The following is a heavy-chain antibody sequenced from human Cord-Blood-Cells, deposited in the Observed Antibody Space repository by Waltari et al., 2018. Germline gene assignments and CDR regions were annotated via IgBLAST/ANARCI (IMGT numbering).Heavy chain of an antibody. CDR1: GFTFGDYA. Sequence: EVQLVESGGGLVQPGRSLRLSCTASGFTFGDYAMSWVRQAPGKGLEWVGFIRSKAYGGTTEYAASVKGRFTISRDDSKSIAYLQMNSLKTEDTAVYYCTRSRREQKVQGVIIDYWGQGTLVTVSS. D-gene: IGHD3-10*01. J-gene: IGHJ4*02. CDR3: TRSRREQKVQGVIIDY. V-gene: IGHV3-49*04. CDR2: IRSKAYGGTT.